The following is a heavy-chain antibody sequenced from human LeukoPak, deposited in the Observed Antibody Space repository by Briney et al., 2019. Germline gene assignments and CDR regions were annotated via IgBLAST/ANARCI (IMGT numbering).Heavy chain of an antibody. CDR2: ISYDGSNK. V-gene: IGHV3-30-3*01. CDR1: GFTFSSYA. CDR3: AKDAGVGLFDY. Sequence: PGRSLRLSCAASGFTFSSYAMHWVRQAPGTGLEWVAVISYDGSNKYYADSVKGRFTISRDNSKNTLYLQMNSLRAEDTAVYYCAKDAGVGLFDYWGQGTLVTVSS. D-gene: IGHD7-27*01. J-gene: IGHJ4*02.